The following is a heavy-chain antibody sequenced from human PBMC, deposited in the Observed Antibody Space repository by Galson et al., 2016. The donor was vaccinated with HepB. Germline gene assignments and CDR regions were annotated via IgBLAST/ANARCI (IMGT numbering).Heavy chain of an antibody. V-gene: IGHV3-23*01. D-gene: IGHD4-17*01. J-gene: IGHJ3*02. CDR3: ARESPTTAGACDI. CDR1: GFTFSSYA. CDR2: ISGSGAST. Sequence: SLRLSCAASGFTFSSYAMSWVRQAPGKGLEWVSVISGSGASTYYADSVKGRFTISRDNSKNTMYLQMKSLSAEDTAVYYCARESPTTAGACDIWGQGTMVTVSS.